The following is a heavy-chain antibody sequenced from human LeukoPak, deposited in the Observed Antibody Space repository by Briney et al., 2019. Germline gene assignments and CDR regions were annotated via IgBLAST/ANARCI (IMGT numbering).Heavy chain of an antibody. CDR2: ITNSGNSK. V-gene: IGHV3-48*01. D-gene: IGHD6-13*01. Sequence: GGSLRLSCAASEFTFSSYSMNWVRQAPGKGLEWVSYITNSGNSKSYADSVKGRFTISRDNSKNTLYLQMNSLRAEDTAVYYCAKDRQQLLRSYFNYWGQGTLVTVSS. CDR3: AKDRQQLLRSYFNY. CDR1: EFTFSSYS. J-gene: IGHJ4*02.